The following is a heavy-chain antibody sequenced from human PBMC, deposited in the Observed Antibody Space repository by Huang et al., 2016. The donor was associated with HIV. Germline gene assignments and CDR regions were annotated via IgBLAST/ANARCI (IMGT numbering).Heavy chain of an antibody. V-gene: IGHV3-30*18. D-gene: IGHD3-16*01. Sequence: MMLMESGGGVVQPGKSMRLSCKASGFAFSDYYMYWVRQGRGDGPVGGDVRSGGRWHLDYKDSCRGRFTVSRDKNKNLVFLDLANGKVDDTAMYYCAKGIIKKGLTFVDGYAPHTLYLYSGMDVWGKGTPVIVSS. CDR3: AKGIIKKGLTFVDGYAPHTLYLYSGMDV. CDR1: GFAFSDYY. CDR2: RSGGRWHL. J-gene: IGHJ6*04.